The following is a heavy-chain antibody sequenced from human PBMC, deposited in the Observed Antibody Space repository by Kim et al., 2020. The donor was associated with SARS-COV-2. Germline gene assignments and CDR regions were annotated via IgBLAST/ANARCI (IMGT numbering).Heavy chain of an antibody. CDR1: GGTFSSYA. CDR3: ARPPPGDSSGYYYGYFQH. D-gene: IGHD3-22*01. Sequence: SVKVSCKASGGTFSSYAISWVRQAPGQGLEWMGGIIPIFGTANYAQKFQGRVTITADESTSTAYMELSSLRSKDTAVYYCARPPPGDSSGYYYGYFQHWGQGTLVTVSS. J-gene: IGHJ1*01. V-gene: IGHV1-69*13. CDR2: IIPIFGTA.